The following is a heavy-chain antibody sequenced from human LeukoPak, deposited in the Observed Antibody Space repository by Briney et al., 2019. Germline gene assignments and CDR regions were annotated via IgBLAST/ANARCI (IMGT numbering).Heavy chain of an antibody. CDR1: GFTFSSYA. CDR2: ISSNGGST. D-gene: IGHD1-1*01. CDR3: ARGPRAWAGPSTAGWFDP. Sequence: GGSLRLSCAASGFTFSSYAMHWVRQAPGKGLEYVSAISSNGGSTYYANSVKGRFTVSRDNSKNSLYLQMGSLRAEDMAVYYCARGPRAWAGPSTAGWFDPWGQGTLVTVSS. V-gene: IGHV3-64*01. J-gene: IGHJ5*02.